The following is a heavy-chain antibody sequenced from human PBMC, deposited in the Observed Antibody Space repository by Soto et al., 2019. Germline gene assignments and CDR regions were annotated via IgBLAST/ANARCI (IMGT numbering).Heavy chain of an antibody. D-gene: IGHD6-6*01. CDR1: GGAFNNYG. V-gene: IGHV1-69*01. CDR3: ARDGNLSSSYGDFDY. Sequence: QVELVQSGAEVKKPGSSVRVSCKASGGAFNNYGFTWVRQASGQGLEWMGQIIPLFSPTHYAQKFQGRVSITADGSTSTVHMELSSLTSEDTAVYYCARDGNLSSSYGDFDYWGQGTLVIVSS. J-gene: IGHJ4*02. CDR2: IIPLFSPT.